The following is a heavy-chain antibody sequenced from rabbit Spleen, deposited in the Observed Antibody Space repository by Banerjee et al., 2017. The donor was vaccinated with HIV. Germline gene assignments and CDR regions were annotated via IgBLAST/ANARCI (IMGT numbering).Heavy chain of an antibody. CDR2: INTATGKA. CDR1: GFSFSDRDV. Sequence: QEQLEESGGDLVKPEGSLTLTCKASGFSFSDRDVMCWVRQAPGKGLEWIACINTATGKAVYASWAKGRFTISKTSSTTVTLQMTSLTAADTATYFCARDLVAVIGWNFNLWGQGTLVTVS. J-gene: IGHJ4*01. D-gene: IGHD1-1*01. CDR3: ARDLVAVIGWNFNL. V-gene: IGHV1S45*01.